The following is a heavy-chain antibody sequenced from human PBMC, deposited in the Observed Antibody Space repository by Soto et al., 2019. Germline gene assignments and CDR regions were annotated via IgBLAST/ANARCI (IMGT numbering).Heavy chain of an antibody. V-gene: IGHV1-69*01. CDR2: IIPQFPTP. CDR3: ARDAADTPMVY. Sequence: QVQLVQSGAEGRKLGSSVKVSCKSSGGIFRSNAISWVRQAPGQGLEWMGAIIPQFPTPYYAQKFQGRVTITADESTSAAYMALHSLTSDDTAVYFCARDAADTPMVYWGQGTPLTVSS. D-gene: IGHD5-18*01. J-gene: IGHJ4*02. CDR1: GGIFRSNA.